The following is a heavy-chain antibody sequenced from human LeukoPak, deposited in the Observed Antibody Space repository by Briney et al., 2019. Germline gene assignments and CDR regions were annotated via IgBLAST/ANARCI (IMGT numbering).Heavy chain of an antibody. CDR2: IYYSGST. CDR3: AGSITMVRGARTNWFDP. J-gene: IGHJ5*02. V-gene: IGHV4-59*01. D-gene: IGHD3-10*01. Sequence: SETLSLTCTVSGGSISSYHWSWIRQPPGKGLEWLGYIYYSGSTNYNPSLKSRVTISVDTSKNQFSLKLSSVTAADTAVYYCAGSITMVRGARTNWFDPWGQGTLVTVSS. CDR1: GGSISSYH.